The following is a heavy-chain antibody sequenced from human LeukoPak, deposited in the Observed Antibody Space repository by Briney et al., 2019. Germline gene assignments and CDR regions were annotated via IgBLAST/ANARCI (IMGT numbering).Heavy chain of an antibody. CDR2: ITSGSSYI. V-gene: IGHV3-21*01. Sequence: GGSLRLSCAASGFTFSSYAMGWVRQAPGQRLEWVSSITSGSSYIYYADSVKGRFTISRDNAKSSLYLQMDSLRAEDTAVYYCARDPYSGNYGAYYYYYMDVWGKGTTVTISS. J-gene: IGHJ6*03. CDR3: ARDPYSGNYGAYYYYYMDV. D-gene: IGHD1-26*01. CDR1: GFTFSSYA.